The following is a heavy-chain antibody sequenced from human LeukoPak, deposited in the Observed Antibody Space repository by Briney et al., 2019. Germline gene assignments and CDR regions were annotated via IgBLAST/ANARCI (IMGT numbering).Heavy chain of an antibody. CDR3: ARANNSSWHN. CDR1: GFTFSSNW. Sequence: GSLRLSCATSGFTFSSNWMSWVRHAPGRGLGWVANIKPDGSAEYYAASVKGRFTVSRDNAKNSLYLQMTSLRVEDTAIYYCARANNSSWHNWGQGALVTVSS. J-gene: IGHJ4*02. CDR2: IKPDGSAE. D-gene: IGHD2-15*01. V-gene: IGHV3-7*01.